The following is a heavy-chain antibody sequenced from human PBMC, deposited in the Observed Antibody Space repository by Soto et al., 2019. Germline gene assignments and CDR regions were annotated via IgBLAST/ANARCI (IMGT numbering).Heavy chain of an antibody. CDR1: GGTFSSYA. V-gene: IGHV1-69*06. D-gene: IGHD3-22*01. Sequence: SVKVSCKASGGTFSSYAISWVRQAPGQGLEWMGGIIPIFGTANYAQKFQGRVTITADKSTSTAYMELSSLRSEDTAVYYCARDKRYYYDSSGYYCFDYWGQGTLGTVSS. CDR2: IIPIFGTA. J-gene: IGHJ4*02. CDR3: ARDKRYYYDSSGYYCFDY.